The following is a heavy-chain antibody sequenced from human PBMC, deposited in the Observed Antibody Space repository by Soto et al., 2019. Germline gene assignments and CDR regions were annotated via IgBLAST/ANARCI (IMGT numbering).Heavy chain of an antibody. J-gene: IGHJ4*02. Sequence: GGSLRLSGVVSGRKFGSHDMKWVRKTTRKGLEHSSNITSDGASTSYAVGVKGRFATPRHHSQNTVYLEMNHMGPEDTAIYYCAVDPNWEWGYSWGPGTLVTVSS. CDR3: AVDPNWEWGYS. CDR1: GRKFGSHD. D-gene: IGHD1-1*01. CDR2: ITSDGAST. V-gene: IGHV3-23*01.